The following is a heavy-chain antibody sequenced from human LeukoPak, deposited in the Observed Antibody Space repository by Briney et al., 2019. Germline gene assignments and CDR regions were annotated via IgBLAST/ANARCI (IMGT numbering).Heavy chain of an antibody. D-gene: IGHD3-22*01. CDR3: ARDYGSGYYYEYDY. CDR1: GGSISSYY. Sequence: SETLSLTCTVSGGSISSYYWSWIRQPPGKGLEWIGYIYYSGSTNYNPSLKSRVTISVDTSKNQFSLKLSSVTAADTAVYYCARDYGSGYYYEYDYWGQGTLVTVSS. J-gene: IGHJ4*02. CDR2: IYYSGST. V-gene: IGHV4-59*01.